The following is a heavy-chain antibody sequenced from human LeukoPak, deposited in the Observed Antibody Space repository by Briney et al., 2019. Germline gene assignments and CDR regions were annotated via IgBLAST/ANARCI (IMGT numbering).Heavy chain of an antibody. CDR2: ISNNGGYT. Sequence: RPGGSLRLSCAASGFTFGSFSMNWVRQAPGKGLEWVSAISNNGGYTYYADSVQGRFTISRDNSKNTLYLEMSSLRIEDTAVYYCAKDPYSSRMEYFQQWGQGTLVIVSS. CDR3: AKDPYSSRMEYFQQ. CDR1: GFTFGSFS. D-gene: IGHD3-22*01. J-gene: IGHJ1*01. V-gene: IGHV3-23*01.